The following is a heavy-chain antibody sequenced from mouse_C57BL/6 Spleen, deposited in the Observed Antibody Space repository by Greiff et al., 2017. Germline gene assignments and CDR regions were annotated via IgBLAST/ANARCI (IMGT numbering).Heavy chain of an antibody. CDR1: GYTFTSYT. CDR2: INPSSGYT. D-gene: IGHD2-4*01. J-gene: IGHJ2*01. CDR3: AGPYDYSFDY. Sequence: QVQLKESGAELARPGASVKMSCKASGYTFTSYTMHWVKQRPGQGLEWIGYINPSSGYTKYNQKFKDKATLTADKSSSTAYMQLSSLTSEDSAVYYCAGPYDYSFDYWGQGTTLTVSS. V-gene: IGHV1-4*01.